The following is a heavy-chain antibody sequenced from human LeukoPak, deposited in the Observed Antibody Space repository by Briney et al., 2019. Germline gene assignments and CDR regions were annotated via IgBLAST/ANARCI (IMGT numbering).Heavy chain of an antibody. Sequence: SGGSLRLSCAASGXTFSNYWMSWVRQAPGKGLEWVANIKQDGSEEYYVDSVKGRFTISRDSAKTSLYLQMNSLRAEDTAVYYCARDRGFPYKLAFDVWGQGTMVTVSS. CDR3: ARDRGFPYKLAFDV. CDR2: IKQDGSEE. J-gene: IGHJ3*01. CDR1: GXTFSNYW. D-gene: IGHD3-10*01. V-gene: IGHV3-7*05.